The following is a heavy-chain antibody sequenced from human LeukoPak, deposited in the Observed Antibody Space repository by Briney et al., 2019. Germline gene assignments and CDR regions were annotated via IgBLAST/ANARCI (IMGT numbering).Heavy chain of an antibody. Sequence: PGGSLRLSCAASGFTFSSYAMSWVRQAPGKGLEWVSAISGSDGSTYYADSVKGRFTISRDNSKNTLYLQMNSLRAEDTAVYYCARWGGSYHQYFDYWGQGTLVTASS. J-gene: IGHJ4*02. CDR3: ARWGGSYHQYFDY. D-gene: IGHD1-26*01. CDR2: ISGSDGST. CDR1: GFTFSSYA. V-gene: IGHV3-23*01.